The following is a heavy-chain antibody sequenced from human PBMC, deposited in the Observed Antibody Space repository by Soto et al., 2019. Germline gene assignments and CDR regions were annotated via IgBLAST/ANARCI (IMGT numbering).Heavy chain of an antibody. J-gene: IGHJ3*02. CDR3: ARDLRIFGVVKEYAFDI. D-gene: IGHD3-3*01. V-gene: IGHV4-59*01. Sequence: SETLSLTCTVSGGSISSYYWSWIRQPPGKGLEWIGYIYYSGSTNYNPSLKSRVTISVDTSKNQFSLKLSSVTAADTAVYYCARDLRIFGVVKEYAFDIWGQGTMVTV. CDR1: GGSISSYY. CDR2: IYYSGST.